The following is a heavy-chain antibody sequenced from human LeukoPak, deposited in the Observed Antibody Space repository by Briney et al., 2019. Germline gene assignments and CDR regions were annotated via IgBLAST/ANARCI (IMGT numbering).Heavy chain of an antibody. J-gene: IGHJ4*02. D-gene: IGHD5-12*01. CDR3: ARGPCGYHYT. V-gene: IGHV3-66*01. Sequence: PGGSLRLSCAASEFSFGSNYMTWVRQAPGKGLEWVSLIYSGGSTYYADSVKGRFTISRDNSKNTLYLQMNSLRAEDTAVYYCARGPCGYHYTGGQGTLVTVSS. CDR2: IYSGGST. CDR1: EFSFGSNY.